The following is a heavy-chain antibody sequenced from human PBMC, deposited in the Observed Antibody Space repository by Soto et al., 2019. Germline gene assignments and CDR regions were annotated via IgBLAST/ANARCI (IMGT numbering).Heavy chain of an antibody. CDR3: ARSIVVVTAADY. Sequence: GASVKVSCKASGYTFTSYAMHWVRQAPGRRLEWMGWINAGNGNTKYSQKFQGRVTITRDTSASTAYMELSSLRSEDTAVYYCARSIVVVTAADYWGQGTLVTVSS. CDR2: INAGNGNT. CDR1: GYTFTSYA. D-gene: IGHD2-21*02. V-gene: IGHV1-3*01. J-gene: IGHJ4*02.